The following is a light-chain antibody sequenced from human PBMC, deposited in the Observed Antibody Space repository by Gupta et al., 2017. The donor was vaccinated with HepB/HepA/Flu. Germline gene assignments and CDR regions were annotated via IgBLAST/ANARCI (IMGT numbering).Light chain of an antibody. Sequence: QSALTQPASVSGSPGQSITISCPGTSSDGGSYNLVSWYQQHPGKAPKLMIYEVSKRPSGVSNRFSGSKSGNTASLTISGLQAEDEADYYCCSYAGSSTFGVFGGGTKLTVL. CDR3: CSYAGSSTFGV. J-gene: IGLJ2*01. V-gene: IGLV2-23*02. CDR2: EVS. CDR1: SSDGGSYNL.